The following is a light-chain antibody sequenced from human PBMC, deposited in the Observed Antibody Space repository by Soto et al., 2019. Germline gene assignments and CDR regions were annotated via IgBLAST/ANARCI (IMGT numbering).Light chain of an antibody. Sequence: ELVMTQSPATLSVSPGERVTLSCRASQSVSSYLAWYQQKPGQPPRLLIYVASTRAAGIPARFSGSGSGTEFTLTISSLQSEDFAVYSWQRYKAWPPRFGQGTKVEIK. CDR2: VAS. CDR1: QSVSSY. CDR3: QRYKAWPPR. J-gene: IGKJ1*01. V-gene: IGKV3-15*01.